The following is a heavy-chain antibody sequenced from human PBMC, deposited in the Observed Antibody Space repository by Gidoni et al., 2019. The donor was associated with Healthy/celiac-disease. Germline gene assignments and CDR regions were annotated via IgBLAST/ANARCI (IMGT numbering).Heavy chain of an antibody. CDR2: ISSSSSYI. CDR3: ASLSGAYDRNGMDV. V-gene: IGHV3-21*01. Sequence: EVQLVESGGGLVKPGGSLRLSCAASGFTFSSYSMNWVRQAPGKGLEWVSSISSSSSYIYYADSVKGRFTISRDNAKNSLYLQMNSLRAEDTAVYYCASLSGAYDRNGMDVWGQGTTVTVSS. J-gene: IGHJ6*02. CDR1: GFTFSSYS. D-gene: IGHD3-10*01.